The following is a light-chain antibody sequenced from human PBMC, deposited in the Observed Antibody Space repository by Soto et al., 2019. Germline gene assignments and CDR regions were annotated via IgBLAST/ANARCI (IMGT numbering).Light chain of an antibody. V-gene: IGLV2-14*03. CDR2: AVS. J-gene: IGLJ2*01. Sequence: QSVLTQPASVSGSPGQSITISCTGTSSDVGGYNYVSWSKQHPGKAPELMIYAVSSRPSGFSNRFSGSKSGNTASLTISGLQAEDEAHYYCSSYTDSTTLVFGGGTQLTVL. CDR3: SSYTDSTTLV. CDR1: SSDVGGYNY.